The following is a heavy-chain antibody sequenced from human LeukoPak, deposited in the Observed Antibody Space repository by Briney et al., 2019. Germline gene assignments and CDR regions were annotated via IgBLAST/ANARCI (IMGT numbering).Heavy chain of an antibody. CDR3: ARHLYIGKNCWVDY. CDR1: GGSITNSNYL. J-gene: IGHJ4*02. CDR2: IYYSGTT. Sequence: SETLSLTCIVSGGSITNSNYLWGWIRQPPGKGLEWIGNIYYSGTTYYNPSLKSRVTMSVDTSKSQFSLKLSSVTGADTALYYCARHLYIGKNCWVDYWGQGTLVSVPS. D-gene: IGHD1-26*01. V-gene: IGHV4-39*01.